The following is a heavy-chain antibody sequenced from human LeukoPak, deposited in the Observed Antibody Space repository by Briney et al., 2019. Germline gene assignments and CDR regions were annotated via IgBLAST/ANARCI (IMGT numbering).Heavy chain of an antibody. Sequence: GGSLRLSCAASGFTFSSYWMSWVRQAPGKGLEWVANIKQDGSEKYYVDSVKGRFTISRDNAKNSLYLQMNSLRAEDTAVYYCARERGYYDSSGYYDSYYYHYGMDVWGQGTTVTVSS. J-gene: IGHJ6*02. CDR1: GFTFSSYW. CDR3: ARERGYYDSSGYYDSYYYHYGMDV. D-gene: IGHD3-22*01. CDR2: IKQDGSEK. V-gene: IGHV3-7*01.